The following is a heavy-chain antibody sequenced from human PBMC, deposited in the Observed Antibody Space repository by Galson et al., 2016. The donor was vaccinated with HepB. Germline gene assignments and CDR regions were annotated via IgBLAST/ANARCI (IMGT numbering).Heavy chain of an antibody. D-gene: IGHD3-10*01. V-gene: IGHV3-23*01. CDR1: GFTFSSYT. J-gene: IGHJ4*02. CDR3: AKDRQVTY. CDR2: ITGSPLSV. Sequence: SLRHSCAAAGFTFSSYTLTWVRQAPGQGLEWVSSITGSPLSVFYADSVRGRFTISRDDSKNRLSLQMDSLRAEDTAVYYRAKDRQVTYWGQGTLVTVSS.